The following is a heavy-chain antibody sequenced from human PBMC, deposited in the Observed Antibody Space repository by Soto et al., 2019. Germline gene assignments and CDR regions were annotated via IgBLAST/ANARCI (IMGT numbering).Heavy chain of an antibody. CDR3: AAHAGKTDGPLDY. V-gene: IGHV4-30-2*01. CDR1: GGSTSSGVYS. J-gene: IGHJ4*02. D-gene: IGHD4-17*01. CDR2: IYHSGST. Sequence: SQTLSLTCAVSGGSTSSGVYSWSWNRQPPGKGLEWIGYIYHSGSTYYNPSLKSRVTISVDRSKNQFSLKVTSVTAAETAVYFCAAHAGKTDGPLDYWGPGKLVTVSS.